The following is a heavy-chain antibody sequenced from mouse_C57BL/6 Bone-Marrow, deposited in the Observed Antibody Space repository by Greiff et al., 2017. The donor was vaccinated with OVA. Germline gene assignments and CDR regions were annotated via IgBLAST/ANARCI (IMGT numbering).Heavy chain of an antibody. V-gene: IGHV1-53*01. CDR3: ARHYYGSSTYWYFDV. Sequence: QVHVKQPGTELVKPGASVKLSCKASGYTFTSYWMHWVKQRPGQGLEWIGNINPSNGGTTYNEKFKSKATLTVDKSSSTAYMQLSSLTSEDSAVYYCARHYYGSSTYWYFDVWGTGTTVTVSS. D-gene: IGHD1-1*01. J-gene: IGHJ1*03. CDR2: INPSNGGT. CDR1: GYTFTSYW.